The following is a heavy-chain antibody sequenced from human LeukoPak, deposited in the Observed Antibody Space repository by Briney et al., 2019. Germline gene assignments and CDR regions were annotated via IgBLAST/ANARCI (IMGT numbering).Heavy chain of an antibody. CDR2: IWYDGSNI. CDR1: GISFSSHG. D-gene: IGHD3-22*01. V-gene: IGHV3-33*01. Sequence: PGTSLRLSCVVSGISFSSHGMHRVRQAPGKGLEWVAVIWYDGSNIWYADSVKGRFTISRDNSKNTLYLQMNSLRAEDTALYYCARARNDYDSNGFSLLEYWGQGTLVTVSS. J-gene: IGHJ4*02. CDR3: ARARNDYDSNGFSLLEY.